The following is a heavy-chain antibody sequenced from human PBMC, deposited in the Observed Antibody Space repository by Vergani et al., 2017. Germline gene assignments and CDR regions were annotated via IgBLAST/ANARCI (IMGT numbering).Heavy chain of an antibody. CDR3: ARGPSGRITMVRGRRYGMDV. CDR1: GYTFTSYD. Sequence: QVQLVQSGAEVKKPGASVKVSCKASGYTFTSYDINWVRQATGQGLEWMGWMNPNSGNTGYAQKFQGRVTMTRNTSISTAYMELSSLRAEDTAVYYCARGPSGRITMVRGRRYGMDVWGQGTTDTVSS. D-gene: IGHD3-10*01. J-gene: IGHJ6*02. CDR2: MNPNSGNT. V-gene: IGHV1-8*01.